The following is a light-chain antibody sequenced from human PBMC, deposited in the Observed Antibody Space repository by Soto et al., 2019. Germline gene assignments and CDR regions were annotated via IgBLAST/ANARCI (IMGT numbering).Light chain of an antibody. CDR3: AAWDDSLNGYV. J-gene: IGLJ1*01. Sequence: QAVVSQPPSASGTPGQRVTISCSGSSSNIGSNIVNWYQQVPGTAPKILIYTNVQRPSGVPDRFSGAKSGTSASLAISGLQSDDEADYYCAAWDDSLNGYVFGTGTKLTVL. CDR1: SSNIGSNI. V-gene: IGLV1-44*01. CDR2: TNV.